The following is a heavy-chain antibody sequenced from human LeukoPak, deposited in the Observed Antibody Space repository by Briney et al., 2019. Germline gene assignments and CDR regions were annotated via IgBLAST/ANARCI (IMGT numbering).Heavy chain of an antibody. CDR2: TYYRSKWYD. CDR1: GDSVSSNSAA. D-gene: IGHD6-19*01. Sequence: SRTLSLTCAISGDSVSSNSAAWNWIRQSPSRGLEWLGRTYYRSKWYDDYAVSVNSRMTINTDTSKNQFSLQLNSVTPEDTAVYYCARALIAVGAHYFDYWGQGNLVTVSS. V-gene: IGHV6-1*01. CDR3: ARALIAVGAHYFDY. J-gene: IGHJ4*02.